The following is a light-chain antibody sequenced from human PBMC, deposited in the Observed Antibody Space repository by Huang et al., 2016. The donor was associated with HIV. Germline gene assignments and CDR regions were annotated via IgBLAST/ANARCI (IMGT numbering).Light chain of an antibody. CDR1: QTVLYRSTKKNY. CDR3: QQYYATPYT. CDR2: WAS. V-gene: IGKV4-1*01. Sequence: DIVMTQSPDALAVSLGERATIKCRSSQTVLYRSTKKNYVAWFQQKAGQPPKLLIYWASTRESGVPDRFSGSGSGTEFTLTISTLQAEDVAVYYCQQYYATPYTFGQGTRLEIK. J-gene: IGKJ2*01.